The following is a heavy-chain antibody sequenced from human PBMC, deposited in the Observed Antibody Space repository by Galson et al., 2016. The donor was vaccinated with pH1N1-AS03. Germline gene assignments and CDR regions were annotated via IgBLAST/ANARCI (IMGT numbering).Heavy chain of an antibody. CDR3: VVLTPGYTSGGGSVDH. CDR1: GGSIRNSADY. J-gene: IGHJ5*02. V-gene: IGHV4-39*07. CDR2: IYYTGTP. Sequence: SETLSLTCTVSGGSIRNSADYWGWIRQPPGKGLEWIGNIYYTGTPFYNPSLNSRVTISVDTSVNHFSLRLTSVTAADTAIYHCVVLTPGYTSGGGSVDHWGQGTLVAVSS. D-gene: IGHD5-18*01.